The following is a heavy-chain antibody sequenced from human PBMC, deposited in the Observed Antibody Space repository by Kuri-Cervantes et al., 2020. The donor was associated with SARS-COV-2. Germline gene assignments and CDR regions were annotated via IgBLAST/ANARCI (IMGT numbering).Heavy chain of an antibody. CDR2: NYHSGST. D-gene: IGHD4-11*01. Sequence: SQTLSLTCAVSGRSISSGGYSWSWIRQPPGKGLEWIGYNYHSGSTYYNPSLKSRVTRTVDRSKNQFPLMLSSVTAADTAVYYCARRINYWWVDPWGQGTLVTVSS. J-gene: IGHJ5*02. CDR1: GRSISSGGYS. V-gene: IGHV4-30-2*01. CDR3: ARRINYWWVDP.